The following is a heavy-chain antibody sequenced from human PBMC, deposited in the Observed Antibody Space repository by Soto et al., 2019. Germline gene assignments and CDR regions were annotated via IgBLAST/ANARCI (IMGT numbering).Heavy chain of an antibody. Sequence: PGESLKISCKGSGYSFTSYWIGWVRQMPGKGLEWMGIIYPGDSDTRYSPSFQGQVTISADKSISTAYLQWSSLKASDTAMYYCALSNRLEYSSSYYYYYYMDVWGKGTTVTVSS. CDR1: GYSFTSYW. D-gene: IGHD6-6*01. CDR2: IYPGDSDT. V-gene: IGHV5-51*01. CDR3: ALSNRLEYSSSYYYYYYMDV. J-gene: IGHJ6*03.